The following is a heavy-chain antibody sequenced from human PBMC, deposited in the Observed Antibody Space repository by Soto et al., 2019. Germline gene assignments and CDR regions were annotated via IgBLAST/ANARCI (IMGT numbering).Heavy chain of an antibody. CDR1: GFTFSSYA. V-gene: IGHV3-48*01. Sequence: GGSLRLSCAASGFTFSSYAMHWVRQAPGEGQGLRRGLEWVSYISSSSSTIYYADSVKGRFTISRDNAKNSLYLQMNSLRAEDTAVYYCALSYTVTTDYWGQGTLVTVSS. J-gene: IGHJ4*02. CDR3: ALSYTVTTDY. D-gene: IGHD4-17*01. CDR2: ISSSSSTI.